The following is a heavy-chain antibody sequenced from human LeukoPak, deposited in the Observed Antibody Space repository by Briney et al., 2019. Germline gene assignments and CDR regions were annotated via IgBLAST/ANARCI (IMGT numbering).Heavy chain of an antibody. J-gene: IGHJ4*02. V-gene: IGHV3-30*18. CDR2: ISYDGNNK. Sequence: GGSLRLSCAASGFTFSSYGIHWVRQAPGKGLDWVAVISYDGNNKYYADSVKGRFTISRDNSKNTLYLQMNSLRAEDTAVYYCANHAGDYPTHFDYWGQGTLVTVSS. D-gene: IGHD4-17*01. CDR1: GFTFSSYG. CDR3: ANHAGDYPTHFDY.